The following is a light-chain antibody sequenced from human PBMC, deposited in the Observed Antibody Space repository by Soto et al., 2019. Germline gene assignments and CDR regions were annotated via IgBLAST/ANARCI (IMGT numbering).Light chain of an antibody. Sequence: EVVMRQSPATLSVSPGERVTLSCRASQSVNNNLAWYQQKPGQAPRLLIYDASTRAAGIPASFSGSGSGTEFTLTISSLQSEDFGVYHCQHYNRWPLTFGGGTKV. CDR1: QSVNNN. J-gene: IGKJ4*01. CDR2: DAS. CDR3: QHYNRWPLT. V-gene: IGKV3-15*01.